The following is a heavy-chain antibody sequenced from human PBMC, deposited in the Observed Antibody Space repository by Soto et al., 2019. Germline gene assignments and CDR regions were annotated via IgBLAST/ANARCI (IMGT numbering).Heavy chain of an antibody. CDR1: GFTFSGYA. CDR3: SKAKRAIPSYCPFDP. V-gene: IGHV3-23*04. J-gene: IGHJ5*02. Sequence: EVQLVESGGDLVQPGGSLTLSCVASGFTFSGYALSWVRQAPGKGLEWVSTFSGAGGNKYYADSVKGRFTISRDDSKNMLFVHMNSLTAADTGVYYCSKAKRAIPSYCPFDPWGQGTLVTVSS. CDR2: FSGAGGNK. D-gene: IGHD2-21*01.